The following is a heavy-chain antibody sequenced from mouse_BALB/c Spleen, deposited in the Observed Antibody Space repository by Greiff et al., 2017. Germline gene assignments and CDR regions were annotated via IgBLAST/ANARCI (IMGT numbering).Heavy chain of an antibody. CDR1: GYTFTSYT. J-gene: IGHJ2*01. D-gene: IGHD1-1*01. CDR2: INPSSGYT. Sequence: QVQLQQSAAELARPGASVKMSCKASGYTFTSYTMHWVKQRPGQGLEWIGYINPSSGYTEYNQKFKDKTTLTADKSSSTAYMQLSSLTSEDSAVYYCARRGNLIATEGDYWGQGTTLTVSS. V-gene: IGHV1-4*02. CDR3: ARRGNLIATEGDY.